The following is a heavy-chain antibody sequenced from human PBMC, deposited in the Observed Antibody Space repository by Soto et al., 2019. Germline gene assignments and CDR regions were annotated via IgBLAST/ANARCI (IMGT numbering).Heavy chain of an antibody. Sequence: GGSLRLSCAASGFTFTNYAMSWVRLAPGQGLEYVSAISTDGDSTYYADSVKGRFTISRDNSKNTLYLQMSSLRPHDTAVYYCVRWPYCGQGTLVTVSS. CDR2: ISTDGDST. CDR1: GFTFTNYA. D-gene: IGHD2-15*01. J-gene: IGHJ4*02. V-gene: IGHV3-64D*06. CDR3: VRWPY.